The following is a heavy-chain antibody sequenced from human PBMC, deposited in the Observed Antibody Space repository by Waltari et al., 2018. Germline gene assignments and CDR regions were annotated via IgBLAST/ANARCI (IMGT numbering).Heavy chain of an antibody. V-gene: IGHV4-59*01. D-gene: IGHD6-13*01. CDR2: IYYRGSN. J-gene: IGHJ4*02. CDR1: GGSISSYY. CDR3: ARAMRASELRTRIAAAGFDY. Sequence: QVQLQESGPGLVKPSETLSLTCTVSGGSISSYYWSWIRQPPGKGLEWVGYIYYRGSNNYHPPLKSRCTISVDTSKNQFSLKLSSGTAADTAVYYCARAMRASELRTRIAAAGFDYWGQGTLVTVSS.